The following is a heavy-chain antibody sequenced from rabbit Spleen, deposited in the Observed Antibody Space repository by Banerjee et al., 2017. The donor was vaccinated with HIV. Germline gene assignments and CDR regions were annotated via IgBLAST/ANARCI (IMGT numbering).Heavy chain of an antibody. CDR2: IDPIFGVS. V-gene: IGHV1S47*01. J-gene: IGHJ4*01. CDR1: GFDISKYG. Sequence: QEQLVESGGGLVQPGGSLKLSCTVSGFDISKYGVTWVRQAPGKGLEWIGYIDPIFGVSYYATWVNGRFTISSHDAQNTLYLQLSSLTAADTATYFCARSADYVDDYFVLWGPGTLVTVS. D-gene: IGHD1-1*01. CDR3: ARSADYVDDYFVL.